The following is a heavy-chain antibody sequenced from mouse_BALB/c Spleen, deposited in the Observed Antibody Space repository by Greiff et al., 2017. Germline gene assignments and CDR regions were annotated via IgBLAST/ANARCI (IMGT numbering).Heavy chain of an antibody. CDR2: INPSSGYT. D-gene: IGHD2-1*01. CDR3: ARRRNYGNYYYAMDY. CDR1: GYTFTSYT. V-gene: IGHV1-4*01. J-gene: IGHJ4*01. Sequence: QVQLQQSGAELARAGASVKMSCKASGYTFTSYTMHWVKQRPGQGLEWIGYINPSSGYTNYNQKFKDKATLTADKSSSTAYMQLSSLTSEDSAVYYCARRRNYGNYYYAMDYWGQGTSVTVSS.